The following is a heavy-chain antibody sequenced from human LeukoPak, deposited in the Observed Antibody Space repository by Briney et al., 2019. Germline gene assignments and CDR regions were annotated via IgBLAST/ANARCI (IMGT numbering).Heavy chain of an antibody. Sequence: GGSLRLSCAASGFTFSSYAMSWVPQAPGKGLEWVSVISGSGGSTYSADSVKGRFTISRDNSKNTLYLQMNSLRAEDTAVYFCAKSQDGGRLFHFDYWGQGTLVTVSS. CDR3: AKSQDGGRLFHFDY. D-gene: IGHD1-26*01. CDR1: GFTFSSYA. CDR2: ISGSGGST. J-gene: IGHJ4*02. V-gene: IGHV3-23*01.